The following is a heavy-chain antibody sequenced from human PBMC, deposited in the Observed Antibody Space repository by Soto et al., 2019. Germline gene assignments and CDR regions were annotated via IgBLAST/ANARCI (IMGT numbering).Heavy chain of an antibody. J-gene: IGHJ4*02. CDR2: IYYSGST. Sequence: SETLSLTCTVSGGSISSSSYYWGWIRQPPGKGLEWIGSIYYSGSTYYNPSLKSRVTISVDTSKNQFSLKLSSVTAADTAVYYCARGRQYYDYIWGSYRPKPFDYWGQGTLVTVSS. D-gene: IGHD3-16*02. V-gene: IGHV4-39*01. CDR1: GGSISSSSYY. CDR3: ARGRQYYDYIWGSYRPKPFDY.